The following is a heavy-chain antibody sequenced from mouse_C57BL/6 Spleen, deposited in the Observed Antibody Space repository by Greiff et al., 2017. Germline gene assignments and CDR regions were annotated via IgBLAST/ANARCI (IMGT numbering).Heavy chain of an antibody. J-gene: IGHJ4*01. CDR1: GYSFTDYN. V-gene: IGHV1-39*01. D-gene: IGHD3-3*01. CDR3: ARAGDEGDAMDH. Sequence: EVQLQQSGPELVKPGASVKISCKASGYSFTDYNMNWVKQSNGKSLEWIGVINPNYGTTSYNQKFKGKATLTVDQSSSTARIQLNSMTSEDSAIYYCARAGDEGDAMDHWGQGTSVIVSS. CDR2: INPNYGTT.